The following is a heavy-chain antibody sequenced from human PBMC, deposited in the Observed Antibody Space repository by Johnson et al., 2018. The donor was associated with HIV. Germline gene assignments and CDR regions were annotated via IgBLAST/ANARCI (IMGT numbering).Heavy chain of an antibody. J-gene: IGHJ3*02. CDR1: GFTFSSYA. D-gene: IGHD4-23*01. CDR2: INWNGGST. CDR3: ARATVESAFDI. V-gene: IGHV3-20*04. Sequence: VQLVESGGGLVQPGGSLRLSCAASGFTFSSYAMSWVRQAPGKGLEWVSGINWNGGSTGYADSVKGRFTISRDNAKNYLYLQMNSLRVEDTAVYYCARATVESAFDIWGQGTMVTVSS.